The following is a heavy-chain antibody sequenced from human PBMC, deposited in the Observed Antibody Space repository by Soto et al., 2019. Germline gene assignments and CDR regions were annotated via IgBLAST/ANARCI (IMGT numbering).Heavy chain of an antibody. V-gene: IGHV1-3*01. CDR1: GYTFTSYA. CDR3: ARVRERHYSGSYFYSP. CDR2: INAGNGNT. J-gene: IGHJ5*02. Sequence: ASVKVSCKASGYTFTSYAMHWVRQAPGQRLEWMGWINAGNGNTKYSQKFQGRVTITRDTSASTAYMELSSLRSEDTAVYYCARVRERHYSGSYFYSPWGQGTLVNVSS. D-gene: IGHD1-26*01.